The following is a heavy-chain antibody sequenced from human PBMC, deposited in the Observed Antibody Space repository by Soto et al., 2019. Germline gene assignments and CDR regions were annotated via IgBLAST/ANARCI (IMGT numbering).Heavy chain of an antibody. Sequence: QVQLQESGPGLVKPSGTLSLTCAVSGGSISSSNWWSWVRQPPGKGLEWIGEIYHSGSTNYNPSLKSRVTISVDKYKNQFSLKLGSVTAADTAVYYCARDPLYYYDSSGYYYRAFDIWGQGTMVTVSS. J-gene: IGHJ3*02. D-gene: IGHD3-22*01. CDR2: IYHSGST. CDR3: ARDPLYYYDSSGYYYRAFDI. V-gene: IGHV4-4*02. CDR1: GGSISSSNW.